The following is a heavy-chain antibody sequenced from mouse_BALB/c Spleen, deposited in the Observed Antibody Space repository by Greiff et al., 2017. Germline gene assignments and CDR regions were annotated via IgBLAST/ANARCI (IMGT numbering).Heavy chain of an antibody. CDR2: IWGDGST. Sequence: QVQLQQSGPGLVAPSQSLSITCTVSGFSLTGYGVNWVRQPPGKGLEWLGMIWGDGSTDYNSALKSRLSISKDNSKSQVFLKMNSLQTDDTARYYCARAHYYGSSWFAYWGQGTLVTVSA. CDR1: GFSLTGYG. J-gene: IGHJ3*01. V-gene: IGHV2-6-7*01. D-gene: IGHD1-1*01. CDR3: ARAHYYGSSWFAY.